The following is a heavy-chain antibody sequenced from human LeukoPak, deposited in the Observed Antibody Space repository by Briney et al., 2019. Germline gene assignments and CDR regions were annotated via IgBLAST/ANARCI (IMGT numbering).Heavy chain of an antibody. V-gene: IGHV4-34*01. CDR2: IDHSGST. CDR3: ARGSDIVVVPAAMGLEDYYGMDV. CDR1: GGSFSGYY. Sequence: SETLSLTCAVYGGSFSGYYWSWIRQPPGKGLEWIGEIDHSGSTNYNPSLKSRVTISVDTSKNQFSLKLSSVTAADTAVYYCARGSDIVVVPAAMGLEDYYGMDVWGQGTTVTVSS. D-gene: IGHD2-2*01. J-gene: IGHJ6*02.